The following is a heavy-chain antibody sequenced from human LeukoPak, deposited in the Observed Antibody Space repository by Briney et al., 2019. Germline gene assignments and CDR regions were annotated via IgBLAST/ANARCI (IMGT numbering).Heavy chain of an antibody. Sequence: GGSLRLSCAASGFTFSSYAMHWVRQAPGKGLEWVAVISYDGSNKYYADSVKGRFTVSRDNSKNTLYLQMNSLRAEDTAVYYCASGVGDYWGQGTLVTVSS. CDR1: GFTFSSYA. V-gene: IGHV3-30-3*01. CDR3: ASGVGDY. CDR2: ISYDGSNK. D-gene: IGHD7-27*01. J-gene: IGHJ4*02.